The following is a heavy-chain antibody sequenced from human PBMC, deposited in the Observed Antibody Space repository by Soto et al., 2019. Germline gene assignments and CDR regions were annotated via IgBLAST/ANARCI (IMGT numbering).Heavy chain of an antibody. Sequence: GGSLRLSCAASGFTFSSYWMSWVRQAPGKGLEWVANIKQDGSEKYYVDSVKGRFTISRDNAKNSLYLQMNSLRAEDAAVYDCARADGLGIGRYWGQGTLVTVSS. J-gene: IGHJ4*02. CDR2: IKQDGSEK. D-gene: IGHD7-27*01. CDR3: ARADGLGIGRY. V-gene: IGHV3-7*04. CDR1: GFTFSSYW.